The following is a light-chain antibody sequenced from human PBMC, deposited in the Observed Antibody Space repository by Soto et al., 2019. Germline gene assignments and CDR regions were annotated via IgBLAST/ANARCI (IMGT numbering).Light chain of an antibody. CDR1: QSLTYSYGNTY. V-gene: IGKV2-30*01. J-gene: IGKJ2*01. CDR3: MQGTHWPPYT. CDR2: KVS. Sequence: DVAMTQSPLSLPVTLGQPASISCRSSQSLTYSYGNTYLNWFHLRPGQSPRRLIYKVSNRDCGVPDRFSGSGSGADFALKISRGEAEDVGVYYCMQGTHWPPYTFGQGTKLEIK.